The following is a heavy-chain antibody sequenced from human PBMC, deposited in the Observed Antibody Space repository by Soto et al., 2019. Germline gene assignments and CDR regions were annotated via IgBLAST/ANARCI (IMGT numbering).Heavy chain of an antibody. CDR3: TSYIGYDSSGYYSRPRASAPTP. D-gene: IGHD3-22*01. V-gene: IGHV1-18*01. Sequence: ASVKVSCKASGYTFTSYGISWVRQAPGQGLEWMGWISAYNGNTNYAQKLQGRVTMTTDTSTSTAYMELRSLRSDDTAVNYCTSYIGYDSSGYYSRPRASAPTPWGQGTLVTVSS. J-gene: IGHJ5*02. CDR1: GYTFTSYG. CDR2: ISAYNGNT.